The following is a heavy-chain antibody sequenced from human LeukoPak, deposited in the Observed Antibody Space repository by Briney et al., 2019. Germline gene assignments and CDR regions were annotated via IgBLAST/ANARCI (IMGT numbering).Heavy chain of an antibody. V-gene: IGHV1-8*01. CDR1: GYTFTSYD. Sequence: ASVKVSCKASGYTFTSYDINWVRQATGQGLEWMGWMNPNSGNTGYAQKFQGRVTMTRNTSISTAYMELSSLRSEDTAVYYCARGPPVRSRTVLRYFDWTMLYYFDYWGQGTLVTVSS. CDR2: MNPNSGNT. J-gene: IGHJ4*02. CDR3: ARGPPVRSRTVLRYFDWTMLYYFDY. D-gene: IGHD3-9*01.